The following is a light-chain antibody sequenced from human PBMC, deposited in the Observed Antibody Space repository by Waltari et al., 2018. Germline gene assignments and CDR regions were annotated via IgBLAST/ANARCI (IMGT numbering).Light chain of an antibody. CDR1: QSVSRT. CDR3: QHYVRLPAT. J-gene: IGKJ1*01. V-gene: IGKV3-20*01. Sequence: EIVLTQSPGTLSWSPGESATLSCRASQSVSRTLAWYQQKPGQAPKLLIYGASIRATGIPDRFTGSGSGTDFSLTISSLEPEDFAIYFCQHYVRLPATFGQGTKVEIK. CDR2: GAS.